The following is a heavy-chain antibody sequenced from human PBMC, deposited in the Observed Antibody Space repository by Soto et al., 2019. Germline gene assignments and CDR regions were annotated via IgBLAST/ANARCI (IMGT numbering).Heavy chain of an antibody. CDR2: ISSSGSTI. CDR1: GFTFSSYE. V-gene: IGHV3-48*03. CDR3: ASIGYSGYEAPLL. Sequence: PGGSLRLSCAASGFTFSSYEMNWVRQAPGKGLEWVSYISSSGSTIYYADSVKGRFTISRDNAKNSLYLQMNSLRAEDTAVYSCASIGYSGYEAPLLWGQGTLVTVSS. D-gene: IGHD5-12*01. J-gene: IGHJ4*02.